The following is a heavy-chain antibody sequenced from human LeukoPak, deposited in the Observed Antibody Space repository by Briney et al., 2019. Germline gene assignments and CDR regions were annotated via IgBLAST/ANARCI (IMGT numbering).Heavy chain of an antibody. Sequence: ASVKVSCKASGYTFTSYGISWVRQAPGQGLEWMGWISAYNGNTNYAQKLQGRVTMTTDTSTSTAHMELRSLRSDDTAVYYCARPAAAEGMDVWGQGTTVTVSS. CDR1: GYTFTSYG. J-gene: IGHJ6*02. V-gene: IGHV1-18*01. CDR3: ARPAAAEGMDV. CDR2: ISAYNGNT. D-gene: IGHD6-13*01.